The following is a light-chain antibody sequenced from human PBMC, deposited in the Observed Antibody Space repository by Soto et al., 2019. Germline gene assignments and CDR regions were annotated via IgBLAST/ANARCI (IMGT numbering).Light chain of an antibody. J-gene: IGKJ1*01. CDR2: GAS. CDR3: QQYGSSGT. CDR1: QSISGTF. Sequence: VLTQSPDTLSLPPGERATLSCRAGQSISGTFLNWYQQKPGQAPRLLIYGASNRATGIPDRFSGSGSGTDFTLTSSRLEPEDFAVYYCQQYGSSGTFGQGTKVDIK. V-gene: IGKV3-20*01.